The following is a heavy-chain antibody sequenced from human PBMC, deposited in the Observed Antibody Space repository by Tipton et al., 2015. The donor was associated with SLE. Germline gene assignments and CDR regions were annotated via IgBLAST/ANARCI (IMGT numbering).Heavy chain of an antibody. CDR1: GFTFDDYA. D-gene: IGHD3-16*01. V-gene: IGHV3-9*01. CDR2: ISWNSGSI. Sequence: SLRLSCAASGFTFDDYAMHWVRQAPGKGLEWVSGISWNSGSIGYADSVKGRFTISRDNAKNSLYLQMNSLRAEDTAVYYCAKGGGAGMDVWGQGTTVTVSS. J-gene: IGHJ6*02. CDR3: AKGGGAGMDV.